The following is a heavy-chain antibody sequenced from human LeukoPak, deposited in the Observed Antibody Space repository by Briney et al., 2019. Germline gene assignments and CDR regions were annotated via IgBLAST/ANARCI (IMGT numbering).Heavy chain of an antibody. D-gene: IGHD2-15*01. CDR2: IYNSRTT. Sequence: SETLSLTCSVSGGSISNNYWSWIRQTPGKGLEWIGYIYNSRTTDYNPSLKSRVTISVDTSKNQFSLKLTSVTAADTAVYYCARAPLLYYFDFWGQGTLVTVSS. J-gene: IGHJ4*02. V-gene: IGHV4-59*01. CDR3: ARAPLLYYFDF. CDR1: GGSISNNY.